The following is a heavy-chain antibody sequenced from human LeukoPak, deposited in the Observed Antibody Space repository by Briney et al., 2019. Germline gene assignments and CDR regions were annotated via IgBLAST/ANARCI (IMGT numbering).Heavy chain of an antibody. D-gene: IGHD3-3*01. V-gene: IGHV3-23*01. CDR2: ISGSGDNT. CDR3: AKDLSIFGARVY. J-gene: IGHJ4*02. CDR1: GFTFSSYA. Sequence: GGSLTLSCAASGFTFSSYAMSWVRQAPGKWLEWVSGISGSGDNTYYADPVKGRLTISRDNSKNTLYLQMNSPRVEDTAVYYCAKDLSIFGARVYWGQGTLVTVSS.